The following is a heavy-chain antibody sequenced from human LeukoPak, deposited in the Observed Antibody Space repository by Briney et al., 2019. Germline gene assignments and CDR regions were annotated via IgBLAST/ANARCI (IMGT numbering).Heavy chain of an antibody. V-gene: IGHV4-61*01. D-gene: IGHD2-15*01. Sequence: SGTLSLTCSVSGGSVSRGRYYWSWIRQPPGKGLEWIGDIYYSGSTNYNPSLKSRVTISEDTSKNQFSLKLSSVTAADTAVYYCAREGRCSGGSCFRGWFDHWGQGTLVTVSS. CDR2: IYYSGST. J-gene: IGHJ5*02. CDR1: GGSVSRGRYY. CDR3: AREGRCSGGSCFRGWFDH.